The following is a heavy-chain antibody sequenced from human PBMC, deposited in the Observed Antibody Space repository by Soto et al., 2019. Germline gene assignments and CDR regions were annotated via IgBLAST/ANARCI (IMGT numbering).Heavy chain of an antibody. V-gene: IGHV3-30*18. CDR2: ISYDGSNK. Sequence: SCAASGFTFSSYGMHWVRQAPGKGLEWVAVISYDGSNKYYADSVKGRFTISRDNSKNTLYLQMNSLRAEDTAVYYCAKEYFDWLLPRYYFDYWGQGTLVTVS. CDR1: GFTFSSYG. D-gene: IGHD3-9*01. J-gene: IGHJ4*02. CDR3: AKEYFDWLLPRYYFDY.